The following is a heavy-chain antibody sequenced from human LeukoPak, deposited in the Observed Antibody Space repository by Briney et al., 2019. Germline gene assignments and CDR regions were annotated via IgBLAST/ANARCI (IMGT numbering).Heavy chain of an antibody. CDR1: GFTFSSYW. CDR3: AELGITMIGGV. V-gene: IGHV3-66*01. D-gene: IGHD3-10*02. J-gene: IGHJ6*04. Sequence: GGSLRLSCAASGFTFSSYWMHWVRQAPGKGLEWVSFIYSGGNTYYADSVKGRFTISRDNAKNSLYLQMNILRAEDTDVYYCAELGITMIGGVWGKGTTVTISS. CDR2: IYSGGNT.